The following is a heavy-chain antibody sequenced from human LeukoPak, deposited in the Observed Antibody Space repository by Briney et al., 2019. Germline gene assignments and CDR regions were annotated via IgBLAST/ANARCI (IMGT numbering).Heavy chain of an antibody. Sequence: SVKVSCKASGGTFSSYAISWVRQAPGQGLEWMGRIIPILGIANYAQKFQGRVTITADKSTSTAYMELSSLRSEDTAVYYCATVRELLAFDYWGQGTLVTVSS. J-gene: IGHJ4*02. CDR3: ATVRELLAFDY. D-gene: IGHD1-26*01. CDR1: GGTFSSYA. CDR2: IIPILGIA. V-gene: IGHV1-69*04.